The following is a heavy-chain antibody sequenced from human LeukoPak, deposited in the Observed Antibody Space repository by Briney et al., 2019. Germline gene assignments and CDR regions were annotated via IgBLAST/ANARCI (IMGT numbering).Heavy chain of an antibody. CDR3: VRDLGDSPDY. Sequence: PGGSLRLSCAASGFTVSNNYMSWVRQAPGKGLEWVSVIYSGGITYYADFVKGRFTISKDNSKNTLYLQMKSLRAEDTAVYYCVRDLGDSPDYWGQGTLVTVSS. CDR2: IYSGGIT. V-gene: IGHV3-66*02. D-gene: IGHD3-22*01. J-gene: IGHJ4*02. CDR1: GFTVSNNY.